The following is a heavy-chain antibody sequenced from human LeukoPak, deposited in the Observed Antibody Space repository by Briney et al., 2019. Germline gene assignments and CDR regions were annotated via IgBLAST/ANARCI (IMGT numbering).Heavy chain of an antibody. D-gene: IGHD4-23*01. CDR2: INHSGST. CDR1: GGSFSGYY. V-gene: IGHV4-34*01. J-gene: IGHJ6*03. Sequence: SETLSLTCAVYGGSFSGYYWSWIRQPPGKGLEWIGEINHSGSTNYNPSLKSRVTMSVDTSKNQFSLKLSSVTAADTAVYYCARLRWTWYMDVWGKGTTVTISS. CDR3: ARLRWTWYMDV.